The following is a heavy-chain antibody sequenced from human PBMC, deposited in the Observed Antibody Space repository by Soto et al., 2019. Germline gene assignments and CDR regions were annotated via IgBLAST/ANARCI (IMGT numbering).Heavy chain of an antibody. J-gene: IGHJ4*02. CDR3: ARDRYCSGGSCFGGSKHAAY. CDR2: ISAYNGNT. CDR1: GYTFTSYG. D-gene: IGHD2-15*01. V-gene: IGHV1-18*01. Sequence: QVQLVQSGAEVKKPGASVKVSCKASGYTFTSYGISWVRQAPGQGLEWMGWISAYNGNTNYAQKLQGRVTMTTDTSTSTAYMELRSLRSDDTAVYYCARDRYCSGGSCFGGSKHAAYWGQETLVTVSS.